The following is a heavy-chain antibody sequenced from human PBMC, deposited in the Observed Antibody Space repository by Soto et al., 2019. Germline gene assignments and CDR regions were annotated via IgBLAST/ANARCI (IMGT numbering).Heavy chain of an antibody. V-gene: IGHV4-39*01. CDR1: GCSISSSSYY. CDR2: IYYSGST. D-gene: IGHD1-26*01. Sequence: EILCLTVTVSGCSISSSSYYWGWIRQPPGKGLEWIGSIYYSGSTYYNPSLKSRVTISVDTSKNQFSLKLSSVTAADTAVYYCARGIVGASDYWGQGTLVTVSS. CDR3: ARGIVGASDY. J-gene: IGHJ4*02.